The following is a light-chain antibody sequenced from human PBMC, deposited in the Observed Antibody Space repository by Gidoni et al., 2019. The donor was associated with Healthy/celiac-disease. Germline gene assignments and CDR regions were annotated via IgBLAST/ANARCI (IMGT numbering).Light chain of an antibody. J-gene: IGLJ2*01. Sequence: QSVLTQPPSASGTPGHSVTISCSGSSSNIGSNYVYWYQQLPGTAPKLLIYRNNQRPSGVPDRFSGSKSGTSASLAISGLRSEDEADYYCAAWDDSLSGVVFGGGTKLTVL. CDR3: AAWDDSLSGVV. CDR2: RNN. V-gene: IGLV1-47*01. CDR1: SSNIGSNY.